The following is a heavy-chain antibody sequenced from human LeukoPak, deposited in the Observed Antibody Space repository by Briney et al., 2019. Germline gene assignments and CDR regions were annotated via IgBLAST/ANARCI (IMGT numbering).Heavy chain of an antibody. Sequence: SVKLSCTASGGTSSSYAISWVRQAPGQGLEWMGGIIPIFGTANYAQRFQGRVTITADESTSTAYMELSSLRSEDTAVYYCARGRQQLDHFDYWGQGTLVTVSS. CDR2: IIPIFGTA. CDR3: ARGRQQLDHFDY. CDR1: GGTSSSYA. J-gene: IGHJ4*02. D-gene: IGHD6-13*01. V-gene: IGHV1-69*13.